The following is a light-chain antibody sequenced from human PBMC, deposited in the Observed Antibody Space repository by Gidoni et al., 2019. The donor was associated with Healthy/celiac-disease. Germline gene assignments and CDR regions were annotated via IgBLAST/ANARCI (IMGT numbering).Light chain of an antibody. CDR2: DAS. Sequence: EIVLTQSPATLSLSPGERATLSCRASQSVSSYLAWYQQKPGQAPRLLIYDASNRATGIPARFSGSGSGTDFTLTISSLEPEDFAVYYCQQRSNWLGNTFXGXTKVEIK. CDR1: QSVSSY. J-gene: IGKJ4*01. V-gene: IGKV3-11*01. CDR3: QQRSNWLGNT.